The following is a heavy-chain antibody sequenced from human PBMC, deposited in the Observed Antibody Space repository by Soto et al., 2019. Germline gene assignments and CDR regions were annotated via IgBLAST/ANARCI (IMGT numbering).Heavy chain of an antibody. CDR3: AVAAQILNYYYYGMDV. CDR2: IYYSGST. V-gene: IGHV4-39*01. D-gene: IGHD2-8*01. Sequence: PSETLSLTCTVSGGSISSSSYYWGWIRQPPGKGLEWIGSIYYSGSTYYSPSLKSRVTISVDTSKNQFSLRLSSVTAADTAVYYCAVAAQILNYYYYGMDVWGQGTTVTVSS. CDR1: GGSISSSSYY. J-gene: IGHJ6*02.